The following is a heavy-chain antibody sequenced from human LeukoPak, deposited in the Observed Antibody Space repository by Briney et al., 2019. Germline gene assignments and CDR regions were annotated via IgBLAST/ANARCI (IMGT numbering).Heavy chain of an antibody. CDR2: MNPNSGNT. CDR1: GYTFTSYG. CDR3: ARVNDYGDNYPDY. Sequence: ASVKVSCKASGYTFTSYGINWVRQATGQGLEWMGWMNPNSGNTGYAQKFQGRVTMTRNTSISTAYMELSSLRSEDTAVYYCARVNDYGDNYPDYWGQGTLVTVSS. V-gene: IGHV1-8*02. D-gene: IGHD4-17*01. J-gene: IGHJ4*02.